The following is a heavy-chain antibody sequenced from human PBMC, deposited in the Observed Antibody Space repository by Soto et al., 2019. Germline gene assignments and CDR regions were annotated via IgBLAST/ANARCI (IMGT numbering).Heavy chain of an antibody. CDR3: ASGFPPDY. Sequence: EVQLVESGGVLVQPGGSLKVSCAASGFTFSSSWMNWVRQAPGKGLEWVANIKGDGSEEYYVDSVRGRFTISRDNAKSSLSLQMNCLRAEETAVYYCASGFPPDYWGQGTLVTVSS. CDR2: IKGDGSEE. J-gene: IGHJ4*02. D-gene: IGHD3-10*01. CDR1: GFTFSSSW. V-gene: IGHV3-7*01.